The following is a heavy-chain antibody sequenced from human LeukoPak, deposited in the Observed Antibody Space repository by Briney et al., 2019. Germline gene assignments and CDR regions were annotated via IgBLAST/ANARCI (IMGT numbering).Heavy chain of an antibody. CDR1: GYTFTSYY. CDR2: INPSGGST. V-gene: IGHV1-46*01. J-gene: IGHJ4*02. D-gene: IGHD3-10*01. Sequence: ASVTVSCKASGYTFTSYYMHWVRQAPGQGLEWMGIINPSGGSTSYAQKFQGRVTMTRDTSTSTVYMELSSLRSEDTAVYYCARVYGSGSYDTYYFDYWGQGTLVTVSS. CDR3: ARVYGSGSYDTYYFDY.